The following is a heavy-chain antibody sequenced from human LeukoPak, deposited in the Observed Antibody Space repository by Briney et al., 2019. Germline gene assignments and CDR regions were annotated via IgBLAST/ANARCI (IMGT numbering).Heavy chain of an antibody. J-gene: IGHJ4*02. CDR1: GGSISSHY. Sequence: SETLSLTCTVSGGSISSHYWSWLRQPPGKGLEWIGYIYYSGSTNYNPSLKSRVTISVDTSKNQFSLKLSSVTAADTAVYYCARYKQWELPYYFDYWGQGTLVTVSS. CDR2: IYYSGST. D-gene: IGHD1-26*01. CDR3: ARYKQWELPYYFDY. V-gene: IGHV4-59*11.